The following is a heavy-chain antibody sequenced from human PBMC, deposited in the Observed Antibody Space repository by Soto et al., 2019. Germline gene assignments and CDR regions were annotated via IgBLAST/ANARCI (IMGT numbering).Heavy chain of an antibody. CDR2: IKSKTDGGTT. CDR3: TTYSEDYQLHPPPHYDYIWGRPAEDAFDI. V-gene: IGHV3-15*01. CDR1: GFTFSNAW. D-gene: IGHD3-16*01. Sequence: EVQLVESGGGLVKPGGSLRLSCAASGFTFSNAWMSWVRQAPGKGLEWVGRIKSKTDGGTTDYAAPVKGRFTISRDDSKNTLYLQMNSLKTEDTAVYYCTTYSEDYQLHPPPHYDYIWGRPAEDAFDIWGQGTMVTVSS. J-gene: IGHJ3*02.